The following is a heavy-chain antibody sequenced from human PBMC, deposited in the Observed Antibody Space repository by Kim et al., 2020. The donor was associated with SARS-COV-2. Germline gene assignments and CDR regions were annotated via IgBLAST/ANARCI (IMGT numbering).Heavy chain of an antibody. CDR1: GFTFSSYA. CDR3: VKVSTDWLFVGHPFDY. Sequence: GGSLRLSCSASGFTFSSYAMHWVRQAPGKGLEYVSRINSNGGSTYYADSVKGRFTISRDNSKNTLYLQMSSLRAEDTAVYYCVKVSTDWLFVGHPFDYCGQETLVSVSS. J-gene: IGHJ4*02. D-gene: IGHD3-9*01. V-gene: IGHV3-64D*09. CDR2: INSNGGST.